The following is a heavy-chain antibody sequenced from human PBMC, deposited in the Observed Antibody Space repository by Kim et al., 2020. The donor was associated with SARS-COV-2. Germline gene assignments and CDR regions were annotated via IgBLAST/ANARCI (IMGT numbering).Heavy chain of an antibody. J-gene: IGHJ4*01. CDR1: GGSFSGYY. D-gene: IGHD3-9*01. CDR2: INHSGST. V-gene: IGHV4-34*01. Sequence: SETLSLTCAVYGGSFSGYYWSWIRQPPGKGLEWIGEINHSGSTNYNPSLKSRVTISVDTSKNQFSLQLISVTAADTAVDYCARSAESTGYYIVTFDYWG. CDR3: ARSAESTGYYIVTFDY.